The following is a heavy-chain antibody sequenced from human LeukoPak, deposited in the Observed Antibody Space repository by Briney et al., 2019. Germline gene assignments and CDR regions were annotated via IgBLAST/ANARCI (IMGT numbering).Heavy chain of an antibody. Sequence: SETLSLTCTVSGGSISHYFWSWIRQPAGKGLEWIGRISASGSTNYNASLKSRVTMSADTAKNQFSLKLSSVTAADTGVYYCVRGGSGSYHYFDYWGQGTLVAVSS. D-gene: IGHD3-10*01. CDR2: ISASGST. CDR3: VRGGSGSYHYFDY. V-gene: IGHV4-4*07. J-gene: IGHJ4*02. CDR1: GGSISHYF.